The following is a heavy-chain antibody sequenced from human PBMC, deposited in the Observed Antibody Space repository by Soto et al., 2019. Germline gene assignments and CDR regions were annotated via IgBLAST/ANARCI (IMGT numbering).Heavy chain of an antibody. CDR2: VSENGGVT. CDR3: VPGSSGTRGEDS. D-gene: IGHD1-1*01. V-gene: IGHV3-23*01. J-gene: IGHJ4*02. Sequence: EVQLLESGGGLVQPGGSLRLSCAVSGITLSNHAMTWVRQAPGKGLEWVSTVSENGGVTYYADSVKGRFTISRDNSRNTLYLQMNNLRAEDTAVYYCVPGSSGTRGEDSWGPGALVTVSS. CDR1: GITLSNHA.